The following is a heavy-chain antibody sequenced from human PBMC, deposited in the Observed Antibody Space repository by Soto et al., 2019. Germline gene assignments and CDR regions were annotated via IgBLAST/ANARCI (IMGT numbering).Heavy chain of an antibody. CDR2: INAGNGNT. CDR1: GYTFTSYA. D-gene: IGHD4-17*01. J-gene: IGHJ4*02. CDR3: ARPSGPRNDYGDYAPLDY. Sequence: GASVKVSCKASGYTFTSYAMHWVRQAPGQRLEWMGWINAGNGNTKYSQKFQGRVTITRDTSASTAYMELSSLRSEDTAVYYCARPSGPRNDYGDYAPLDYWGQGTLVTVSS. V-gene: IGHV1-3*01.